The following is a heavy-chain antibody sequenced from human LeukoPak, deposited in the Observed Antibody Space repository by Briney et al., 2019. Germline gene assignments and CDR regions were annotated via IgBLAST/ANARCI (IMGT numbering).Heavy chain of an antibody. V-gene: IGHV3-74*01. J-gene: IGHJ4*02. CDR2: IKGDGSST. CDR3: ARDPYLGPFDY. Sequence: GGSLRLSCVASGFSFSSYWMPWVRQVPGKGLVWVSGIKGDGSSTSYADSVKGRFTISRDNAKNTLYLQMNSLRAEDTAVYYCARDPYLGPFDYWGQGTLVTVSS. CDR1: GFSFSSYW. D-gene: IGHD3/OR15-3a*01.